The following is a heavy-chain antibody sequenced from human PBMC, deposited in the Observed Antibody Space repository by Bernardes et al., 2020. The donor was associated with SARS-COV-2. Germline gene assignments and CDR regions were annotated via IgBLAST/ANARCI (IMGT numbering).Heavy chain of an antibody. D-gene: IGHD2-15*01. CDR1: GLSNYW. Sequence: GGSLRLSCVAPGLSNYWMHWVRQAPGKGLVWVSRIDKDGSVIDYADSVRGRFTIFRDNARDTLYLQMDSLTADDTAVYYCARDFGGPSDYWGQGTLVTVSS. J-gene: IGHJ4*02. CDR2: IDKDGSVI. V-gene: IGHV3-74*01. CDR3: ARDFGGPSDY.